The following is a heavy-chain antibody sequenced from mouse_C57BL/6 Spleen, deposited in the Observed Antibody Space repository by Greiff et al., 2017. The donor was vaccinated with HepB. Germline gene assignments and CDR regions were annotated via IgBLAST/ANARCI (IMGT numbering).Heavy chain of an antibody. CDR3: ARMGSYDYDGFAY. Sequence: QVQLQQPGAELVRPGSSVKLSCKASGYTFTSYWMDWVKQSPGQGLEWIGNIYPSDSETHYNQKFKDKATLTVDKSSSTAYMQLSSLTSEDSAVYYCARMGSYDYDGFAYWGQGTLVTVSA. D-gene: IGHD2-4*01. J-gene: IGHJ3*01. CDR1: GYTFTSYW. V-gene: IGHV1-61*01. CDR2: IYPSDSET.